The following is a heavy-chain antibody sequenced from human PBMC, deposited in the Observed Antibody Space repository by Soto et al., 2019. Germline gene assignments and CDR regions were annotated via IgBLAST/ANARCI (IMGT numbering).Heavy chain of an antibody. CDR1: GYTFTSYG. Sequence: ASVKVSCKAFGYTFTSYGISWVRQAPGQGLEWMGWISAYNGNTNYAQKLQGRVTMTTDTSTSTAYMELRSLRSDDTAVYYCARDRGRGAGKDYYYGMDVWGQGTTVTVSS. V-gene: IGHV1-18*01. J-gene: IGHJ6*02. D-gene: IGHD1-26*01. CDR3: ARDRGRGAGKDYYYGMDV. CDR2: ISAYNGNT.